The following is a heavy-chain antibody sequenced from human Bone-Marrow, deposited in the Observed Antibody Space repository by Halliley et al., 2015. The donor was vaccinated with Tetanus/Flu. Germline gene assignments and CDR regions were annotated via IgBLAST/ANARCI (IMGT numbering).Heavy chain of an antibody. D-gene: IGHD3-9*01. J-gene: IGHJ2*01. Sequence: TLSLTCSLSGGSMTDYYWTWVRQSPGRGLEWIGYIYYTGRTHYNPSLKRRLTISIDTSRNEFSVNLESATAADTAVYFCARLRYFDWLSPGAWYFDLWGRGTLVTVS. V-gene: IGHV4-59*01. CDR2: IYYTGRT. CDR3: ARLRYFDWLSPGAWYFDL. CDR1: GGSMTDYY.